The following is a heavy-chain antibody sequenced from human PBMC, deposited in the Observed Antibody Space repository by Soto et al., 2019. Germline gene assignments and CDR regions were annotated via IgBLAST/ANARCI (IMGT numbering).Heavy chain of an antibody. Sequence: QVRLQESGPGLVRPSQTLSLTCTVSGDSLSSGGYYCSWIRQLPGKGLEWIGVIYYSGSTFYNPSLRSRVTVSADASKNQISLKLSSVTAADTAVYYCAKTKTTTVRNGMDVWGQGTTVTVSS. CDR3: AKTKTTTVRNGMDV. CDR1: GDSLSSGGYY. D-gene: IGHD1-1*01. J-gene: IGHJ6*02. V-gene: IGHV4-31*04. CDR2: IYYSGST.